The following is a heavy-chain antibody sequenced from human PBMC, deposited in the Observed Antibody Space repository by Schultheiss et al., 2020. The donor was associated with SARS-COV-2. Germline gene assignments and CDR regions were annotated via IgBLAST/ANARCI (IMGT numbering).Heavy chain of an antibody. CDR2: ISWDGGST. D-gene: IGHD2-2*01. CDR1: GFTFDEYA. CDR3: AKGCSSTSCPYFDY. Sequence: GESLKISCAASGFTFDEYAMHWVRQAPGKGLEWVSLISWDGGSTYYADSVKGRFTISRDNSKNSLYLQMNSLRTEDTALYYCAKGCSSTSCPYFDYWGQGTLVTVSS. J-gene: IGHJ4*02. V-gene: IGHV3-43*01.